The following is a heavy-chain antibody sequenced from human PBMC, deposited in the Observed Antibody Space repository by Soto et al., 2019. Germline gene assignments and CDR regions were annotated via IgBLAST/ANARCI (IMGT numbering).Heavy chain of an antibody. CDR1: GGSIGSGGHY. CDR3: ARKGKQLAAFDY. Sequence: SETLSLTCTVSGGSIGSGGHYWSWIRQHPGKGLEWIGYIYYSGSTYYNPSLKSRVTMSVDTSKNQFSLKLSSVTAADTAVYYCARKGKQLAAFDYWGQGTLVTVSS. V-gene: IGHV4-31*03. J-gene: IGHJ4*02. CDR2: IYYSGST. D-gene: IGHD6-6*01.